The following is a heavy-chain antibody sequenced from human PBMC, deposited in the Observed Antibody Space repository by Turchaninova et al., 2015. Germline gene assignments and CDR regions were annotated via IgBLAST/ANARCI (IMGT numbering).Heavy chain of an antibody. Sequence: EVQLLESGGGLVQPGGSLRLSCAASGFTFRSYAMNWVRQAPGKGLEWVSASSGSGGSTYYADSVKGRFTISRDNSKNTLYLQMNSLRAEDSAVYYCAKDQGGYCSGGSCSLGSWGQGTLVTVSS. CDR1: GFTFRSYA. CDR3: AKDQGGYCSGGSCSLGS. D-gene: IGHD2-15*01. J-gene: IGHJ5*02. V-gene: IGHV3-23*01. CDR2: SSGSGGST.